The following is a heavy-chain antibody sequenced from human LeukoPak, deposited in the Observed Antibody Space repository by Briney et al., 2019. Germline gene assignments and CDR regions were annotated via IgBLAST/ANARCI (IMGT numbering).Heavy chain of an antibody. CDR3: ARGWRGVVGATSFDY. D-gene: IGHD1-26*01. J-gene: IGHJ4*02. CDR1: GGSISSYY. Sequence: SETLSLTCTVSGGSISSYYCSWIRQPPGRGLELIGYIFYSGSANYNPSLKSRVTISVDPSKTQFSLTLNSVTVADTAVYYCARGWRGVVGATSFDYWGQGTLVTVSS. CDR2: IFYSGSA. V-gene: IGHV4-59*01.